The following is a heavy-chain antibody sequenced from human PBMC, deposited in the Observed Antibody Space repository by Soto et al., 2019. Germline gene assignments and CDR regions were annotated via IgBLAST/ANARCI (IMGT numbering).Heavy chain of an antibody. CDR2: INAGNGNT. V-gene: IGHV1-3*05. CDR1: GYTLTRYS. Sequence: QVQLVQSGAEEMKPGASVKVSCKASGYTLTRYSIHWVRQAPGQRLEWMGWINAGNGNTKFSQKFQGRVTITRDTSASTAYMELRGLRSEDTAVYYCAILGTYYFDNSDNYFDLWVQGTLVTVSS. D-gene: IGHD3-22*01. CDR3: AILGTYYFDNSDNYFDL. J-gene: IGHJ4*02.